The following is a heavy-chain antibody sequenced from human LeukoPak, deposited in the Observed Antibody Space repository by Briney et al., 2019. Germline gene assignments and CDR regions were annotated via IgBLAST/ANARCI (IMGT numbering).Heavy chain of an antibody. V-gene: IGHV4-59*01. CDR1: GGSISSYY. Sequence: SETLSFTCTVSGGSISSYYWSWIRQPPGNGLEWIGYIYYSGSANYNPSLKSRVTISVDTSKNQFSLKLSSVTAADTAVYYCARGRSGYYANYFDYWGQGTLVTVSS. D-gene: IGHD3-22*01. J-gene: IGHJ4*02. CDR3: ARGRSGYYANYFDY. CDR2: IYYSGSA.